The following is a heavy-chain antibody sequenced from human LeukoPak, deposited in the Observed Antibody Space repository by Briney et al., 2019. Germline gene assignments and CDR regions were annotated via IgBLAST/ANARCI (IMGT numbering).Heavy chain of an antibody. CDR1: GFTFSSYA. CDR2: INGSGGST. Sequence: GGSLRLSCAASGFTFSSYAMNWVRQAPGKGLEWVSDINGSGGSTYYTDSVKGRFTVSRDNAKNSPFLQMNSLRVEDTAVYYCARGSSNVAARNNWFDPWGQGTLVTVSS. CDR3: ARGSSNVAARNNWFDP. D-gene: IGHD6-6*01. V-gene: IGHV3-23*01. J-gene: IGHJ5*02.